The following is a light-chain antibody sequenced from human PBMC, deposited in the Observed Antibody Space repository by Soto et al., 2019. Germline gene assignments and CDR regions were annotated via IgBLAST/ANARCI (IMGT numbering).Light chain of an antibody. CDR3: QHYNTYST. Sequence: DIQLTQSPSFLSASVGDRVTITCRASQGISSYLAWYQQKPGKAPKLLIYKASSLESGVPSRFSGSGSGTEFTLTISSLQPDDFATYYCQHYNTYSTFGQGTKVDIK. CDR1: QGISSY. CDR2: KAS. J-gene: IGKJ1*01. V-gene: IGKV1-5*03.